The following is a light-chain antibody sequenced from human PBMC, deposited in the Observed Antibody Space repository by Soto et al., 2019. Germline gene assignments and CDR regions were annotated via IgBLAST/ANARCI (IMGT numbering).Light chain of an antibody. CDR3: MLWDSSTDHHV. Sequence: SYELTQPPSVSVAPGQTARITWGGNSMGNKIVNSHQQKPGQAPVLVVYDDSVRPSGIPEPFSGSNSGNTATLAISRVEVGDEADYYCMLWDSSTDHHVFGAGTKVTVL. CDR1: SMGNKI. V-gene: IGLV3-21*02. J-gene: IGLJ1*01. CDR2: DDS.